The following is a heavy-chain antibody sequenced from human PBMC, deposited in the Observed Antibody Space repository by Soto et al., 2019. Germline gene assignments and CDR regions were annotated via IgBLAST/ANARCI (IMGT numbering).Heavy chain of an antibody. CDR2: IWYDGSNK. D-gene: IGHD4-17*01. CDR3: ARGESFPSYGDYPLVFDY. J-gene: IGHJ4*02. Sequence: QVQLVESGGGVVQPGRSLRLSCAASGFTFSSYGMHWVRQAPGKGLEWVAVIWYDGSNKYYADSVKGRFTISRDNSKNTLYLQMHSLRAEDTAVYYCARGESFPSYGDYPLVFDYWGQGTLVTVSS. V-gene: IGHV3-33*01. CDR1: GFTFSSYG.